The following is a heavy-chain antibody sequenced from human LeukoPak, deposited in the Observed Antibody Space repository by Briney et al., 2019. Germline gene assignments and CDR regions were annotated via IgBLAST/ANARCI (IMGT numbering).Heavy chain of an antibody. Sequence: SETLSLTCTVSGGSISSYYWSWIRQPPGKGLEWIGHIYSSGSTNYNPSLKSRVTISIDTSKNQFSLKLSSVTAADTATYYCARTYSNAFDPWGQGTLVTVSS. CDR2: IYSSGST. CDR3: ARTYSNAFDP. D-gene: IGHD2/OR15-2a*01. CDR1: GGSISSYY. V-gene: IGHV4-59*08. J-gene: IGHJ5*02.